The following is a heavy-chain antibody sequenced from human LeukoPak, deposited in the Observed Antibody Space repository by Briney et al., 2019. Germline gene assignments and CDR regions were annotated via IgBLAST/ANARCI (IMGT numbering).Heavy chain of an antibody. V-gene: IGHV4-31*11. Sequence: PSGTLSLTCAVSGGSISSSNWWSWIRQHPGKGLEWIGYIYYSGSTYYNPSLKSRVTISVDTSKNQFSLKLSSVTAADTAVYYCARVRYMSYPNWFDPWGQGTLVTVSS. CDR1: GGSISSSNW. CDR3: ARVRYMSYPNWFDP. D-gene: IGHD3-16*02. CDR2: IYYSGST. J-gene: IGHJ5*02.